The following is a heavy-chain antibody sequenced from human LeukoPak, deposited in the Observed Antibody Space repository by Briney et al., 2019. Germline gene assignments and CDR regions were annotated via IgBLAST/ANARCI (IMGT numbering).Heavy chain of an antibody. J-gene: IGHJ5*02. CDR1: GYTFTGYY. CDR2: INPNSGGT. V-gene: IGHV1-2*02. Sequence: ASVKVSCKASGYTFTGYYMHWVRQAPGRGLEWMGWINPNSGGTNYAQKFQGRVTMTRDTSISTAYMELSRLRSDDTAVYYCARVEVVVVPAAISGWFDPWGQGTLVTVSS. CDR3: ARVEVVVVPAAISGWFDP. D-gene: IGHD2-2*02.